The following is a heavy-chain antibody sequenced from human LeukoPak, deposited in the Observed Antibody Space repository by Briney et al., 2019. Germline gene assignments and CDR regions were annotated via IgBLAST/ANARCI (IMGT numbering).Heavy chain of an antibody. CDR3: TTAAGTPMPDY. CDR2: IKSNADGGTT. D-gene: IGHD2-2*01. Sequence: GASLRLSCAAAGFTFSNACMRWVRQAPGKVLEWVGRIKSNADGGTTDYAAPVKGRFTISRDDSKNTLYLQMNSLKTEDTAVYCCTTAAGTPMPDYWGQGTLATVSS. CDR1: GFTFSNAC. J-gene: IGHJ4*02. V-gene: IGHV3-15*01.